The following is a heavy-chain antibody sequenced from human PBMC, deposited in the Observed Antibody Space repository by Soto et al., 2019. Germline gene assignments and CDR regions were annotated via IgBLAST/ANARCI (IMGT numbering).Heavy chain of an antibody. CDR2: IYYSGST. V-gene: IGHV4-59*01. CDR1: GGSISSYY. Sequence: SETLSLTCTVSGGSISSYYWSWIRQPPGEGLEWIGYIYYSGSTNYNPSLKSRVTISVDTSKNQFSLKLSSVTAADTAVYYCARDRFDAFDIWGQGTMVTVSS. CDR3: ARDRFDAFDI. J-gene: IGHJ3*02.